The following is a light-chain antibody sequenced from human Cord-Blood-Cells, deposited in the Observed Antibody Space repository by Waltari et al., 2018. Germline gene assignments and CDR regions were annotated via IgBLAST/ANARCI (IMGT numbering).Light chain of an antibody. CDR3: SSYTSSSFWV. CDR2: DVS. V-gene: IGLV2-14*04. CDR1: SSDVGGYNY. Sequence: QSITISCTGTSSDVGGYNYVSWYQQHPGKAPKLMIYDVSNRPSGVSNRFSGSKSGNTASLTISGLQAEDEADYYCSSYTSSSFWVFGGGTKLTVL. J-gene: IGLJ3*02.